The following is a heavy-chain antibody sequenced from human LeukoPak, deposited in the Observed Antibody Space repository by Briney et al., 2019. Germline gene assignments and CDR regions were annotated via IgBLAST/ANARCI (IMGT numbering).Heavy chain of an antibody. D-gene: IGHD3-10*01. CDR3: ARSYYGSGRYGPQFDY. CDR2: IYYSGST. V-gene: IGHV4-59*01. CDR1: GGSISSYY. J-gene: IGHJ4*02. Sequence: SETLSLTCTVSGGSISSYYRSWIRQSPGKGLDWIGYIYYSGSTKYNPSLKSRVTISVDTSKNQFSLKLSSVTAADTAVYYCARSYYGSGRYGPQFDYWGQGTLVTVSS.